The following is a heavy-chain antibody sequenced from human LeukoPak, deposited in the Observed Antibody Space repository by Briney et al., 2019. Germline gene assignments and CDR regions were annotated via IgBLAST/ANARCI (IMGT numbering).Heavy chain of an antibody. V-gene: IGHV3-21*01. J-gene: IGHJ4*02. CDR1: GFAFSSYS. CDR3: ARDGDYYDRSGYSYFDY. Sequence: PGGSLRLSCAASGFAFSSYSLNWVRQAPGKGLEWVSSITSSRSYIYYADSVKGRFTISRDNAKNSLYLQMNSLRVEDTAVYYCARDGDYYDRSGYSYFDYWGQGTLVTVSS. CDR2: ITSSRSYI. D-gene: IGHD3-22*01.